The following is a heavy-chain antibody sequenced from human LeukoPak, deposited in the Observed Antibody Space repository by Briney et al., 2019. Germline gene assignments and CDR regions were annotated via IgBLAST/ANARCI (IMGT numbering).Heavy chain of an antibody. Sequence: SETLSLTCAVYGGSFSGYYWSWIRQPPGKGLEWIGEINHSGSTNYNPSLKSRVTISVDTSKNLFSLKLSSVTAADTAVYYCARGPVVVAATPSYYYGMDVWGQGTTVTVSS. CDR3: ARGPVVVAATPSYYYGMDV. D-gene: IGHD2-15*01. J-gene: IGHJ6*02. CDR2: INHSGST. V-gene: IGHV4-34*01. CDR1: GGSFSGYY.